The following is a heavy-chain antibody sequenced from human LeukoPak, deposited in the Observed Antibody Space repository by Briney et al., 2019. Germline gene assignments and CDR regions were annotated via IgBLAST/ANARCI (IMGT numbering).Heavy chain of an antibody. CDR2: INPNSGGT. CDR3: ARAQYASGSFFDY. V-gene: IGHV1-2*02. J-gene: IGHJ4*02. D-gene: IGHD3-10*01. CDR1: GYTFTGYY. Sequence: ASVKVSCKASGYTFTGYYMHWVRQAPGQGLEWMGWINPNSGGTNYAQKFQGRVTMTRDTSISTAYMELSRLRSDDTAVYYCARAQYASGSFFDYWGQGTLATVSS.